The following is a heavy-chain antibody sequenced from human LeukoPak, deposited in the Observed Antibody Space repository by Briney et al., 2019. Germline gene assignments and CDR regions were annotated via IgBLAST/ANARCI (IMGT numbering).Heavy chain of an antibody. CDR2: ISHSGST. Sequence: SETLSLTCAVYGGSFSGYYWSWIRQPPGKGLEWIGEISHSGSTNYNPSLKSRVTISVDTSKNQFSLKLSSVTAADTAVYYCARVKDHYFDYWGQGTLVTVSS. V-gene: IGHV4-34*01. J-gene: IGHJ4*02. CDR3: ARVKDHYFDY. CDR1: GGSFSGYY.